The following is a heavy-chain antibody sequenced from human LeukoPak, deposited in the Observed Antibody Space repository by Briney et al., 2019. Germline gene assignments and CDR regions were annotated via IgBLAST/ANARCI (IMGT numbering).Heavy chain of an antibody. CDR2: IREDGSEK. J-gene: IGHJ6*02. Sequence: GGSLRLSCAASGFTFRSFWMTLVRQAPGKGLEWVANIREDGSEKYYVDSVNGRFTISRDNAKNSLSLQMNSLRAEDMGVYYCARGRGIGAWGQGTTVTVSS. CDR1: GFTFRSFW. V-gene: IGHV3-7*01. CDR3: ARGRGIGA.